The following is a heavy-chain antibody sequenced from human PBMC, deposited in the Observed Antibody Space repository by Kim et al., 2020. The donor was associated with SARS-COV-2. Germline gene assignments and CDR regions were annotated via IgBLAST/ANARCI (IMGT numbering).Heavy chain of an antibody. J-gene: IGHJ4*02. V-gene: IGHV3-23*01. D-gene: IGHD5-12*01. Sequence: SVKGRFTISRDNSKNTLYLQMNSLRAEDTAVYYCAKSGRWVATAYYFDYWGQGTLVTVSS. CDR3: AKSGRWVATAYYFDY.